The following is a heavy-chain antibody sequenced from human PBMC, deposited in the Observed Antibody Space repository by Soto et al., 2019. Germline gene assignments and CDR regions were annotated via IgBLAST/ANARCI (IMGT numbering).Heavy chain of an antibody. V-gene: IGHV5-51*01. CDR1: EYSFTSYW. CDR2: IYGGDSET. J-gene: IGHJ1*01. Sequence: GESLKISCEGFEYSFTSYWIAWVRQRPGKGLEWMGSIYGGDSETKYSPSFQGHVTFSADKSINTAYLQLKSLQASDTAMYFCARWPVYTSSWYGYLQYWGQGTLVTVSS. D-gene: IGHD2-2*01. CDR3: ARWPVYTSSWYGYLQY.